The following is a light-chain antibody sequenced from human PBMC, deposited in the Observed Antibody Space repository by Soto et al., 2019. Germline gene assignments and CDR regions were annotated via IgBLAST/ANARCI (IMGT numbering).Light chain of an antibody. V-gene: IGKV3-15*01. CDR2: GAS. CDR3: QQYNNRKT. Sequence: IALTQPPGTLSLSPGARASLSCRARQSVSSNLAWYQQKPGQAPRLLIYGASTRATGIPARFSGSGSGTEFTLTISSLQSEDFAVYYCQQYNNRKTFGQGTKVDIK. CDR1: QSVSSN. J-gene: IGKJ1*01.